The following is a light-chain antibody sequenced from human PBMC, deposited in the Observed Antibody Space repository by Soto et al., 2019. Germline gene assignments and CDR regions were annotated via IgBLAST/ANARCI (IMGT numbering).Light chain of an antibody. V-gene: IGKV3-15*01. Sequence: EIVMTQSPATLSVSPWERATLSCRASQSVSSSLAWYQQKPGQAPRLLIHGASTRATGFPARFSGSGSGTDFTLTISNLQPDDFATYYCQQYNSYSWTFGQGTKVDIK. CDR2: GAS. CDR3: QQYNSYSWT. J-gene: IGKJ1*01. CDR1: QSVSSS.